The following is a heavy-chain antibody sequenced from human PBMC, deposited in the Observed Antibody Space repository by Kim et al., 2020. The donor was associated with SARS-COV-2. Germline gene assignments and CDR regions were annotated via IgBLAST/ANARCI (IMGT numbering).Heavy chain of an antibody. V-gene: IGHV4-59*01. J-gene: IGHJ4*02. D-gene: IGHD3-10*01. CDR1: GGSISSYY. CDR3: ARYYYGSGSSFDY. Sequence: SETLSLTCTVSGGSISSYYWSWIRQPPGKGLEWIGYIYYSGSTNYNPSLKSRVTISVDTSKNQFSLKLSYVTAADTAVYYCARYYYGSGSSFDYWGQGTLVTVSS. CDR2: IYYSGST.